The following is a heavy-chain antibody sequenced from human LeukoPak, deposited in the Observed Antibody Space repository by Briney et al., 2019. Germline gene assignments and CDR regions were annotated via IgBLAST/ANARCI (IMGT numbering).Heavy chain of an antibody. D-gene: IGHD3-3*01. V-gene: IGHV3-21*01. J-gene: IGHJ5*02. Sequence: GGSLRLSCAASGFTFSDHYMDWVRQAPGKGLEWVSSISSSSSYIYYADSVKGRFTISRDNAKNSLYLQMNSLRAEDTAVYYCARDLEADYDFWSGSNNWFDPWGQGTLVTVSS. CDR3: ARDLEADYDFWSGSNNWFDP. CDR1: GFTFSDHY. CDR2: ISSSSSYI.